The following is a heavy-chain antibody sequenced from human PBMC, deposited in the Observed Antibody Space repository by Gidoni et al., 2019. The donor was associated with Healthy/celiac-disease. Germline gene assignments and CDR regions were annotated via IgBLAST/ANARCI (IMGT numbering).Heavy chain of an antibody. CDR3: AKGGVQDEDYFDY. Sequence: QVQLVESGGGVVQPGRSLRISCAASGFTFSSYGMHWVRQAPGKGLGWVAVIADDGSNKYYADSVKGRFTISRDNSKNTLYLQMNSLRAEDTAVDYCAKGGVQDEDYFDYWGQGTLVTVSS. CDR1: GFTFSSYG. J-gene: IGHJ4*02. CDR2: IADDGSNK. V-gene: IGHV3-30*18.